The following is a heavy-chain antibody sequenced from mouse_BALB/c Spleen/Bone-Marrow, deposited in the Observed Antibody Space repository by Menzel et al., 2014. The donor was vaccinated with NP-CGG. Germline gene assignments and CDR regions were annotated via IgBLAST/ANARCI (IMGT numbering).Heavy chain of an antibody. CDR2: INPGSSTI. Sequence: EVKLMESGGGLVQPGGSLKLSCAASGFDFSRYWMSWVRQAPGKGLEWIGEINPGSSTINYTPSLKDKFIISRDNAKNTLYLQMSKVRSEDTALYYCARPDYYGSSSWFTYWGQGTLVTVSA. CDR3: ARPDYYGSSSWFTY. J-gene: IGHJ3*01. CDR1: GFDFSRYW. D-gene: IGHD1-1*01. V-gene: IGHV4-1*02.